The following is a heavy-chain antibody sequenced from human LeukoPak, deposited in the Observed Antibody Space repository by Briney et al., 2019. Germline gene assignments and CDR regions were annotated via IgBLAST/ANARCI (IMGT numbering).Heavy chain of an antibody. CDR2: IYYSGST. CDR1: GGSISSYY. D-gene: IGHD6-13*01. Sequence: PSETLSLTCTVSGGSISSYYWSWIRQPPGKGLEWIGYIYYSGSTNYNPSLKSRVTISVDTSKNQFSLKLGSVTAADTAVYYCARSGSAAGFYYYYYMDVWGKGTTVTVSS. J-gene: IGHJ6*03. V-gene: IGHV4-59*01. CDR3: ARSGSAAGFYYYYYMDV.